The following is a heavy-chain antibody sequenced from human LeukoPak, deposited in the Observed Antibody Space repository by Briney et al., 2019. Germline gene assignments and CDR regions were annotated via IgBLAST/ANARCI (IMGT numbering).Heavy chain of an antibody. D-gene: IGHD3-22*01. J-gene: IGHJ5*02. CDR2: IYYSGST. CDR3: ARDSSGYGGWFDP. CDR1: GGSISSGGYY. Sequence: SSETLSLTCTVSGGSISSGGYYWSWIRQHPGKGLEWIGYIYYSGSTYYNPSLKGRVTISVDTSKNQFSLKLSSVTAADTAVYYCARDSSGYGGWFDPWGQGTLVTVSS. V-gene: IGHV4-31*03.